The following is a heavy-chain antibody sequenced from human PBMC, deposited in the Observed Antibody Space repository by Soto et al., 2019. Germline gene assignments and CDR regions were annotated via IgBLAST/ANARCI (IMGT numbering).Heavy chain of an antibody. CDR3: ARVSGSYYYGMDV. Sequence: QVQLQESGPGLVKPSGTLSLTCAGSGGSISSSNWCSLVRQPPGKGLAWIGEIYHSGSTNYNPSLKSRVTISVDKSKNQFSLKLSSVTAADTAVYYCARVSGSYYYGMDVWVQGTTVTVSS. CDR2: IYHSGST. D-gene: IGHD1-26*01. J-gene: IGHJ6*02. V-gene: IGHV4-4*02. CDR1: GGSISSSNW.